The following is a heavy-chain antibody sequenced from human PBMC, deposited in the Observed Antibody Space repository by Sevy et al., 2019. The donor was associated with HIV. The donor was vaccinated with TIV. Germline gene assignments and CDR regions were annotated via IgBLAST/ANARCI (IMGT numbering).Heavy chain of an antibody. J-gene: IGHJ4*02. CDR2: INWNGGST. Sequence: GGSLRLSCAASGFTFDANGMSWVRQAPGKGLEWVSGINWNGGSTGYADSVKGRFTISRDNAKNSLYLQMNNLRAEDTALSHCATSYSSNLHRFDYWCQGTLVTVSS. V-gene: IGHV3-20*01. CDR3: ATSYSSNLHRFDY. D-gene: IGHD6-13*01. CDR1: GFTFDANG.